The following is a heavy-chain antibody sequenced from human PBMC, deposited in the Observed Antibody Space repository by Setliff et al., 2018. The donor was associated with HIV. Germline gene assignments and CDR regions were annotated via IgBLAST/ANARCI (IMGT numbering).Heavy chain of an antibody. CDR1: GDSFSSGTYY. CDR3: ASSPAWRSDYGLHTFDY. CDR2: VYYSGSI. D-gene: IGHD4-17*01. J-gene: IGHJ4*02. V-gene: IGHV4-39*07. Sequence: SETLSLTCSVSGDSFSSGTYYWGWIRQPPGKGLEWIGSVYYSGSIDYNPSLKSRVTISVDTSQNQFSLKLSSVTAADTAIYYCASSPAWRSDYGLHTFDYWGQGTLVTVSS.